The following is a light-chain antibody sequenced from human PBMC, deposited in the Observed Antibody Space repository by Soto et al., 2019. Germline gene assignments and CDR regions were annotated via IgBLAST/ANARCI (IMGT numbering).Light chain of an antibody. CDR3: AAWDDSRNGSYV. CDR1: SSNIGSNT. Sequence: QSVLTQPPSASGTPGQRVTISCSGSSSNIGSNTVNWYQQLPGTAPKLLIYSNNQRPSGVPDRFSGPKSGTSASLAISGLQSDYEADYYCAAWDDSRNGSYVFGTGTKLTVL. CDR2: SNN. V-gene: IGLV1-44*01. J-gene: IGLJ1*01.